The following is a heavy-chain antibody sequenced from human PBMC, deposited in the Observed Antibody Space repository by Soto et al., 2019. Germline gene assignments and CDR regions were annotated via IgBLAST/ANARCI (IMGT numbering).Heavy chain of an antibody. CDR2: IYYSGST. CDR1: GGSISSYY. CDR3: ARQGDYDSSGYRLPYFDY. V-gene: IGHV4-59*08. D-gene: IGHD3-22*01. J-gene: IGHJ4*02. Sequence: SETLSLTCTVSGGSISSYYWSWIRQPPGKGLEWIGYIYYSGSTNYNPSLKSRVTISVDTSKNQFSLKLSSVTAADTAVYYCARQGDYDSSGYRLPYFDYWGQGTLVTVSS.